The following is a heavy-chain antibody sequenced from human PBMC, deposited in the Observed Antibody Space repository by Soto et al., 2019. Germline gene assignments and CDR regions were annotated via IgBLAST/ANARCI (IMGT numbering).Heavy chain of an antibody. J-gene: IGHJ4*02. CDR3: AKDIYATHDYCLIDY. V-gene: IGHV3-43*01. CDR2: ISWDGDTT. CDR1: GFTFDDYT. Sequence: PGGSLRLSCAASGFTFDDYTFHWVRQAPGKGLEWVSLISWDGDTTFYTDSVKGRFTISRDNSKNSLYLQMNSLRTEDTALYYCAKDIYATHDYCLIDYWGQGTLVTVSS. D-gene: IGHD4-17*01.